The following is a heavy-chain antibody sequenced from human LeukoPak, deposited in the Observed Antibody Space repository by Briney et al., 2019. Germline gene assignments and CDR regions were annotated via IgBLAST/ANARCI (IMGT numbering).Heavy chain of an antibody. Sequence: SETLSLTCAVYGGSFSGYYWTWVRQSPGKGLEWIGEIIHSGNTNYNPSLKSRVTISTDTSKSQFSLKLSSVTAADTAVYYCARDTKGVVIVYYYYSMDVWGKGTTATVSS. CDR3: ARDTKGVVIVYYYYSMDV. J-gene: IGHJ6*03. D-gene: IGHD3-3*01. V-gene: IGHV4-34*12. CDR2: IIHSGNT. CDR1: GGSFSGYY.